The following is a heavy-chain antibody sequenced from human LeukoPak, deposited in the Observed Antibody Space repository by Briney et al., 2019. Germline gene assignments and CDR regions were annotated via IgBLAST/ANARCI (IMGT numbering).Heavy chain of an antibody. Sequence: KPGGSLRLSCAASGFTFSDYYMSWIRQAPGKGLEWVSYISSSGSTIYYADSVKGRSTISRDNAKNSLYLQMNSLRAEDTAVYYCARDHLYYDFWSGLESGGVDYWGQGTLVTVSS. CDR1: GFTFSDYY. CDR2: ISSSGSTI. D-gene: IGHD3-3*01. J-gene: IGHJ4*02. V-gene: IGHV3-11*01. CDR3: ARDHLYYDFWSGLESGGVDY.